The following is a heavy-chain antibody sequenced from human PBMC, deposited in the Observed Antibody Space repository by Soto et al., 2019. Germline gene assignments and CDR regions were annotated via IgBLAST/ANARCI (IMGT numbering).Heavy chain of an antibody. CDR3: AKEIIGAATPYYYYGMDV. D-gene: IGHD2-15*01. J-gene: IGHJ6*02. Sequence: QVQLVESGGGVVQPGRSLRLSCAASGFTFSSYGMHWVRQAPGKGLEWVAVISYDGSNKYYADSVKGRFTISRDNSKNTLYLQMNSMRDEDTAVYYCAKEIIGAATPYYYYGMDVWGQGTTVTVSS. CDR2: ISYDGSNK. V-gene: IGHV3-30*18. CDR1: GFTFSSYG.